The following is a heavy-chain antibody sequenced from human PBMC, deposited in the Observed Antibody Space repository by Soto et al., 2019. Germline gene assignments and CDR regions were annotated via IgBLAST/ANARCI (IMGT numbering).Heavy chain of an antibody. D-gene: IGHD3-9*01. CDR1: GFTFSSYA. V-gene: IGHV3-23*01. J-gene: IGHJ2*01. CDR2: ISGSGGST. CDR3: AKAAEPRFDWAGWYFDL. Sequence: GGSLRLSCAASGFTFSSYAMSWVRQAPGKGLEWVSAISGSGGSTYYADSVKGRFTISRDNSKNTLYLQMNSLRAEDTAVYYCAKAAEPRFDWAGWYFDLWGRGTLVTVSS.